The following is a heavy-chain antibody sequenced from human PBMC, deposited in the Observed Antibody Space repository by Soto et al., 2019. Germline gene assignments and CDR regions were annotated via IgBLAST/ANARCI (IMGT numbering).Heavy chain of an antibody. D-gene: IGHD2-15*01. CDR1: GASVKRSNYF. CDR3: GRLAAAATGHFEFDF. V-gene: IGHV4-39*01. J-gene: IGHJ4*02. CDR2: VHSSGGT. Sequence: TSETLSLTCTVSGASVKRSNYFWGWIRQPPGKGLEFVGSVHSSGGTYYNPSLKSRATVSVDTSKNQFSLRLKSVTGTDTAVYYCGRLAAAATGHFEFDFWGQGTLVTVSS.